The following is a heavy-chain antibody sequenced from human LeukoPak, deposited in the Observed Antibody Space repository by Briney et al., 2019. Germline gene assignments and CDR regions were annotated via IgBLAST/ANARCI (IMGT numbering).Heavy chain of an antibody. Sequence: APVKVSCKASGYTFTSYGISWVRQAPGQGLEWMGWISAYNGNTNYAQKLQGRVTMTTDTSTSTAYMELRSLRSDDTAVYYCARDGPYYYGSGMNYWGQGTLVTVSS. CDR3: ARDGPYYYGSGMNY. J-gene: IGHJ4*02. CDR1: GYTFTSYG. CDR2: ISAYNGNT. V-gene: IGHV1-18*01. D-gene: IGHD3-10*01.